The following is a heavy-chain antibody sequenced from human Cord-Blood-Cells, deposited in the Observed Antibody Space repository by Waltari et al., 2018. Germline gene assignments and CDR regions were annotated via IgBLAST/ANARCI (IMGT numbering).Heavy chain of an antibody. CDR2: MNPNSANT. D-gene: IGHD6-13*01. CDR1: GYTFTSYD. J-gene: IGHJ6*02. CDR3: ARVTYSSSWTVYYDYYYGMDV. V-gene: IGHV1-8*01. Sequence: QVQLVQSGAEVKKPGASVKVSCKASGYTFTSYDINWVRQATGPGLEWMGWMNPNSANTGYAQKVQGRVTMTRNTSTSTADMELSSLRSEDTAVYYWARVTYSSSWTVYYDYYYGMDVWGQGTTVTVSS.